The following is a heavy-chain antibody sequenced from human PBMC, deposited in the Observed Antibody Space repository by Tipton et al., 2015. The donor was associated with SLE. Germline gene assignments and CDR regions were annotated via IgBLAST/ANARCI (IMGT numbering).Heavy chain of an antibody. D-gene: IGHD2-2*01. CDR2: FYYSGTT. J-gene: IGHJ4*02. CDR3: ARGEAQTMPHYFHY. Sequence: GLVKPSETLSLTCIVSGDSISSYYWSWIRQSPGKGLEWIGDFYYSGTTNYNPSLKSRVITSVDTSKNQFSLRLSSVTAADTAVYYCARGEAQTMPHYFHYWGQGTLVTVSS. V-gene: IGHV4-59*12. CDR1: GDSISSYY.